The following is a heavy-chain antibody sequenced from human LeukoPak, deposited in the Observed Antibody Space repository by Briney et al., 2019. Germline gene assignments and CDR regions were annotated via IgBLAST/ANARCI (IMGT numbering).Heavy chain of an antibody. V-gene: IGHV3-48*04. Sequence: GGSLRLSCAASGFTFSSYSMNWVRQAPGKGLEWVSYISSSSSTIYYADSVKGRFTISRDNAKNSLYLQMNSLRAEDTAVYYCARDQPSWFGELGAFDIWGQGTMVTVSS. CDR1: GFTFSSYS. CDR3: ARDQPSWFGELGAFDI. J-gene: IGHJ3*02. CDR2: ISSSSSTI. D-gene: IGHD3-10*01.